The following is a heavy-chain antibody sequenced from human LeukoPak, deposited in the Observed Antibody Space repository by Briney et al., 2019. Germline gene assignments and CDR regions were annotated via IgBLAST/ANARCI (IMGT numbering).Heavy chain of an antibody. V-gene: IGHV1-69*04. CDR3: ARDWVGTDPFAY. Sequence: ASVKVSCKASGGSFSSYAISWMRQAPGQGLEWMGRIIPILGIANYAQKFQGRVTITADKSTSTAYMELSSLRSEDTAVYYCARDWVGTDPFAYWGQRTLVTVSS. CDR1: GGSFSSYA. J-gene: IGHJ4*02. D-gene: IGHD4-23*01. CDR2: IIPILGIA.